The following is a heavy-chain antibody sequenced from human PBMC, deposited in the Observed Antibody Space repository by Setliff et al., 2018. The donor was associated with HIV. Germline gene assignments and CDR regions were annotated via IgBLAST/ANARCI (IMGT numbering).Heavy chain of an antibody. CDR2: IYPSGNI. D-gene: IGHD3-10*01. CDR3: ARDAGPHYGSGPPLEY. V-gene: IGHV4-4*07. Sequence: SETLSLTCTVSGGSISRYYWSWNRQPAGKGLEWIGRIYPSGNINYNPSLKSRLTMSIDTSKNQFSLKLSSVTATDTAVYYCARDAGPHYGSGPPLEYWGQGIQVTVSS. J-gene: IGHJ4*02. CDR1: GGSISRYY.